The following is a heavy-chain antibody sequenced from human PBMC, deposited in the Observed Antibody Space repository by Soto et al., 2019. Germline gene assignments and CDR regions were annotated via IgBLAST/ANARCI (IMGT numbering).Heavy chain of an antibody. CDR2: IIPIFGTA. J-gene: IGHJ6*02. Sequence: SVKVSCKASGGTFSSYAISWVRQAPGQGLEWMGGIIPIFGTANYAQKFQGRVTITADESTSTAYMELSSLRSEDTAVYYCARDSVVTIFGVVTRDYGMDVWGQGTTVT. CDR3: ARDSVVTIFGVVTRDYGMDV. CDR1: GGTFSSYA. V-gene: IGHV1-69*13. D-gene: IGHD3-3*01.